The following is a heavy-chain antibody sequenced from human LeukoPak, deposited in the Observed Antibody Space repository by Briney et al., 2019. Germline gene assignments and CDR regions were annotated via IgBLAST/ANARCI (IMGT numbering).Heavy chain of an antibody. CDR3: ARAVRGYSYAYLPY. D-gene: IGHD5-18*01. V-gene: IGHV1-18*01. J-gene: IGHJ4*02. Sequence: GASVKVSCKASGYTFSSYGISWVRQAPGQGLEWMGWISAYDGNTDYAQNLQGRVTMTTDTSTSTAYMELRSLRTYDTAVYYCARAVRGYSYAYLPYWGQGTLVTVSS. CDR1: GYTFSSYG. CDR2: ISAYDGNT.